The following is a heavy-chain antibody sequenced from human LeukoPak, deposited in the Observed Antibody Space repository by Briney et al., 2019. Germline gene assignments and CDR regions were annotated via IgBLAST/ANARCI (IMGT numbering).Heavy chain of an antibody. D-gene: IGHD6-13*01. Sequence: GASVKVSCEASGYTFTGYYMHWVRQAPGQGLEWMGWINPNSGGTNYAQKFQGRVTMTRDTSISTAYMELSRLSSDDTAVYYCARDHVAAAGTGWFDPWGQGNLVIVSS. V-gene: IGHV1-2*02. J-gene: IGHJ5*02. CDR3: ARDHVAAAGTGWFDP. CDR2: INPNSGGT. CDR1: GYTFTGYY.